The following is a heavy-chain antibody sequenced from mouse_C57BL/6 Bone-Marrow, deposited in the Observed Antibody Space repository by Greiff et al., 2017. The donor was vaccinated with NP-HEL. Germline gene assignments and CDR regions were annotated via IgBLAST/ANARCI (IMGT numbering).Heavy chain of an antibody. J-gene: IGHJ4*01. CDR1: GFTFSSYG. D-gene: IGHD1-1*01. V-gene: IGHV5-6*01. CDR3: ARHRYGSSFPYAMDY. Sequence: EVHLVESGGDLVKPGGSLKLSCAASGFTFSSYGMSWVRQTPDKRLEWVATISSGGSYTYYPDSVKGRFTISRDNAKNTLYLQMSSLKSEDTAMYYCARHRYGSSFPYAMDYWGQGTSVTVSS. CDR2: ISSGGSYT.